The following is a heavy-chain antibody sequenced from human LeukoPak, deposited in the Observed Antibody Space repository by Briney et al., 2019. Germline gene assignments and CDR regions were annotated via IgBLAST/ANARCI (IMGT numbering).Heavy chain of an antibody. CDR3: AREIPTYYFDY. CDR1: GYTFTNYG. Sequence: ASVKVSCKASGYTFTNYGLTWVRQAPGQGLEWMGWINPNSGGTNYAQKFQGRVTMTRDTSISTAYMELSRLRSDDTAVYYCAREIPTYYFDYWGQGTLVTVSS. V-gene: IGHV1-2*02. J-gene: IGHJ4*02. CDR2: INPNSGGT.